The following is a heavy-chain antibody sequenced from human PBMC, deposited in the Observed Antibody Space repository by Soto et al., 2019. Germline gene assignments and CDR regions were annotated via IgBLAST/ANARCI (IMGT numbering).Heavy chain of an antibody. V-gene: IGHV2-5*01. CDR2: IYWNDDK. Sequence: SGPTLVNPTQPLTLTCTFSGFSLSTSGVGVGWIRQPPGKALQWLALIYWNDDKRYSPSLKSRPTITKDTSKNQVVLTMTNMDPVDTATYYCVHITGYCSSTSCARNNWFDPWGQGTLVTVSS. CDR1: GFSLSTSGVG. J-gene: IGHJ5*02. D-gene: IGHD2-2*01. CDR3: VHITGYCSSTSCARNNWFDP.